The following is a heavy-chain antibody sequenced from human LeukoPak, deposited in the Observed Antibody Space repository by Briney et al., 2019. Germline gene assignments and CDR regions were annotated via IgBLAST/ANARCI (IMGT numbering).Heavy chain of an antibody. CDR2: ISAYNGKK. J-gene: IGHJ4*02. D-gene: IGHD6-13*01. V-gene: IGHV1-18*01. CDR1: GYIFTSYG. CDR3: ARLGLQHSSPLDF. Sequence: APVKVACKASGYIFTSYGISWLRQAPGQGREWMGWISAYNGKKNYPEKLQDRVTKTTDTSTSTAYMELRRVRSDDTAVYYCARLGLQHSSPLDFWGEGPLVTVS.